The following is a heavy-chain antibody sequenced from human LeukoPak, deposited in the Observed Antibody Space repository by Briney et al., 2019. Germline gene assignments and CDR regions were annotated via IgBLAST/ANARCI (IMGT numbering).Heavy chain of an antibody. CDR3: AKIRDTSTWDPFGY. Sequence: PGRSLRLSCAASGFTFSSYGMHWVRQAPGKGLEWVAVISYDGSNKYYADSVKGRFTISRDNSKNTLYLQMNSLRAEDTAVYYCAKIRDTSTWDPFGYWGQGTLVTVSS. J-gene: IGHJ4*02. D-gene: IGHD6-13*01. CDR2: ISYDGSNK. CDR1: GFTFSSYG. V-gene: IGHV3-30*18.